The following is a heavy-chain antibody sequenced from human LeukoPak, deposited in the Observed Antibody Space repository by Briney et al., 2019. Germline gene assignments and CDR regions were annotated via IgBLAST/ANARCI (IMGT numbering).Heavy chain of an antibody. Sequence: PGGSPRLSCVASGFTFNSYGMSWVRQAPGKELEWVSFLRYDGRNQHYADSVGGRFTISRDNPNNTLYLQMNNLRPEDTVVYYCAKDPVAGAPAYYFDNWGQGTLVTVSS. J-gene: IGHJ4*02. CDR2: LRYDGRNQ. CDR1: GFTFNSYG. D-gene: IGHD6-19*01. V-gene: IGHV3-30*02. CDR3: AKDPVAGAPAYYFDN.